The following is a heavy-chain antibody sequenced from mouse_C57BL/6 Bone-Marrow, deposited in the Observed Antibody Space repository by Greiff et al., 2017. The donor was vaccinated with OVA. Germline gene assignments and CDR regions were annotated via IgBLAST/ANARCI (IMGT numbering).Heavy chain of an antibody. V-gene: IGHV7-1*01. Sequence: EVMLVESGGGLVQSGRSLRLSCATSGFTFSDFYMEWVRQAPGKGLEWIAASRNKANDYTTEYSASVKGRFIVSRDTSQSILYLQMNALRAEDTAIYYCARDYYYGSSYPFAYWGQGTLVTVSA. CDR2: SRNKANDYTT. D-gene: IGHD1-1*01. J-gene: IGHJ3*01. CDR3: ARDYYYGSSYPFAY. CDR1: GFTFSDFY.